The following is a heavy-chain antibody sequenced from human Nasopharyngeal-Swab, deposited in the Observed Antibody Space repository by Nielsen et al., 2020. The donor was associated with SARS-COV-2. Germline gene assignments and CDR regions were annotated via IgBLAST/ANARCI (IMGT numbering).Heavy chain of an antibody. J-gene: IGHJ4*02. Sequence: SVKVSCKASGGTFSSYAISWVRQAPGQGLEWVGGIIPIFGTANYAQKFQGRVTITADESTSTAYMELSSLRSEDTAVYYCARIVGATTREAGVFDYWGQGTLVTVSS. CDR2: IIPIFGTA. V-gene: IGHV1-69*13. D-gene: IGHD1-26*01. CDR3: ARIVGATTREAGVFDY. CDR1: GGTFSSYA.